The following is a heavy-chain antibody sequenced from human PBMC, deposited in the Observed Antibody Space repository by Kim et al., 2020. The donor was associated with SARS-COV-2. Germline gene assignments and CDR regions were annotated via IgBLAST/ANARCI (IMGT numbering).Heavy chain of an antibody. Sequence: ASVNVSCKASGYTFTTYYIQWVRQAPGQRLEWMGWINGGNGNTKYSQNFQGRVTITRDTAPSTAYMELSSLRSEDTAGYYCARDHEAVADTWYYYGMDVWGQGTTGTVSS. D-gene: IGHD6-19*01. CDR3: ARDHEAVADTWYYYGMDV. J-gene: IGHJ6*02. CDR1: GYTFTTYY. CDR2: INGGNGNT. V-gene: IGHV1-3*01.